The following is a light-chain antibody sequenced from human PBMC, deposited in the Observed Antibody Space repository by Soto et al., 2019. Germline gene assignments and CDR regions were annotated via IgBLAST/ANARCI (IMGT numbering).Light chain of an antibody. CDR3: QQYYSTPYT. Sequence: DIVMTQSPDSLAVSLGERATINCKSSQSVLYSSNNKNYLAWYQQKPGQPPKLLIYWASTRESGVPDRFSGSGSGTDFTLTTSSLHAEDVAVYYCQQYYSTPYTFGQGTTLEI. CDR1: QSVLYSSNNKNY. J-gene: IGKJ2*01. CDR2: WAS. V-gene: IGKV4-1*01.